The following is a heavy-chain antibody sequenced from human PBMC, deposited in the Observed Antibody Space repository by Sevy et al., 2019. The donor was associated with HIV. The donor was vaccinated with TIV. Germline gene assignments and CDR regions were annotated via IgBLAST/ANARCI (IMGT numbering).Heavy chain of an antibody. CDR2: ISSSGGST. CDR1: GFTFISYT. D-gene: IGHD5-12*01. J-gene: IGHJ4*02. V-gene: IGHV3-23*01. Sequence: GGSLRLSCVASGFTFISYTMSWVRQAPGKGLEWVSAISSSGGSTYYGYSVKGRFTISRDNSKNTVYLEINNLRAEDTALYYCAKEEFSGYNFGYWGQGTLVTVSS. CDR3: AKEEFSGYNFGY.